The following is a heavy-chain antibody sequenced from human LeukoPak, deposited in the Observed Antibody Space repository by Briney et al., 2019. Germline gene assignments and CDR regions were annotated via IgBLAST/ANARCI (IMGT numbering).Heavy chain of an antibody. CDR3: ARGLAGGYNWNDIPDFDI. CDR2: IKQDGSAR. D-gene: IGHD1-1*01. J-gene: IGHJ3*02. Sequence: GGSLRLSCAASVFTFSSHCMSCVRQAPEEGLGWVASIKQDGSARSSVDSVKGRFTISRDNAKNSLYLQMNSPRADAAAVYYCARGLAGGYNWNDIPDFDIWGQGTMVTVS. CDR1: VFTFSSHC. V-gene: IGHV3-7*01.